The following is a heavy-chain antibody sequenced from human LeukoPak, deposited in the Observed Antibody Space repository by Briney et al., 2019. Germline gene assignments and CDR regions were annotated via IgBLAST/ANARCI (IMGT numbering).Heavy chain of an antibody. Sequence: PSETLSLTCAVYGGSFSGYYWSWIRQPPGKGLEWIGEINHSGSTNYNPSLKSRVTISVDTSKNQFSLKLSSVTAADTAVYYCARGQYYGSGSYYNVMSDYWGQGTLVTVSS. D-gene: IGHD3-10*01. CDR2: INHSGST. CDR1: GGSFSGYY. V-gene: IGHV4-34*01. J-gene: IGHJ4*02. CDR3: ARGQYYGSGSYYNVMSDY.